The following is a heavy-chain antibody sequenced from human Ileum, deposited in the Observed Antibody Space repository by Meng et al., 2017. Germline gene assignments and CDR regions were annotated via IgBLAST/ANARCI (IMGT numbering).Heavy chain of an antibody. J-gene: IGHJ4*02. D-gene: IGHD2-21*02. CDR2: ITGSGGST. CDR1: GFTFSNYP. CDR3: AKDGLSYCNGYCLHDIDS. V-gene: IGHV3-23*01. Sequence: GESLKISCTASGFTFSNYPMYWVRQAPGKGLEWVSVITGSGGSTDYADSVKGRFTSSRDNSKNTLYLQMNSLRAEDTAVYYCAKDGLSYCNGYCLHDIDSWGQGTLVTVSS.